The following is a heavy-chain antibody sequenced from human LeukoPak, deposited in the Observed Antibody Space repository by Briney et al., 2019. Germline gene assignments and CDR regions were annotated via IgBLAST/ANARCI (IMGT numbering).Heavy chain of an antibody. CDR1: GGSISSGGYS. J-gene: IGHJ2*01. CDR3: ARDPGXXXXXAWYFDL. Sequence: SQTLSLTCAVSGGSISSGGYSWSWIRQPPGKGLEWIGYIYHSGSTYYNPSLKSRVTISVDRSKNQFSLKVSSVTDADTAVYYCARDPGXXXXXAWYFDLWGRGTLVTV. CDR2: IYHSGST. V-gene: IGHV4-30-2*01.